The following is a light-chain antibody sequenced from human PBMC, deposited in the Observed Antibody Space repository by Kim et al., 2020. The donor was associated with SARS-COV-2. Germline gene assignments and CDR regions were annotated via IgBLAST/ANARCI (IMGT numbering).Light chain of an antibody. CDR1: QDISSS. V-gene: IGKV1-13*02. J-gene: IGKJ4*01. Sequence: AIQLTQSPSSLSASVGDRVTIACRTSQDISSSLAWYQQIPGEAPKLLIYDASTLQTGVPSRFSGSGFGTDFTLTISSLQPEDLATYYCQQFKTYLLTFGGGTKVDIK. CDR3: QQFKTYLLT. CDR2: DAS.